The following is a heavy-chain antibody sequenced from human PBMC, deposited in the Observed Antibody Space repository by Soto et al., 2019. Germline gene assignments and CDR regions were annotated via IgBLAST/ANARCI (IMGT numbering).Heavy chain of an antibody. V-gene: IGHV3-53*01. J-gene: IGHJ6*02. CDR3: ARDPPATRHGMDV. CDR1: GFTVSSNY. CDR2: IYSGGST. Sequence: GGSLRLSCAASGFTVSSNYISWVRQAPGKGLEWVSVIYSGGSTYYADSVRGRFTISRDNSKNTLYLQMKSLRAEDTAVYYCARDPPATRHGMDVWGQGTTVTVYS.